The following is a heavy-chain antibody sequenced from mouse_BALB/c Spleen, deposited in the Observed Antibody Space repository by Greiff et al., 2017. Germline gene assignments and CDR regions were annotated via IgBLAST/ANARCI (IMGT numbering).Heavy chain of an antibody. CDR1: GFNIKDTY. Sequence: EVQLQQSGAELVKPGASVKLSCTASGFNIKDTYMHWVKQRPEQGLEWIGRIDPANGNTKYDPKFQGKATITADTSSNTAYLQLSSLTSEDTAVYYCARGITTVVATKGVAYWGQGTLVTVSA. J-gene: IGHJ3*01. D-gene: IGHD1-1*01. CDR2: IDPANGNT. CDR3: ARGITTVVATKGVAY. V-gene: IGHV14-3*02.